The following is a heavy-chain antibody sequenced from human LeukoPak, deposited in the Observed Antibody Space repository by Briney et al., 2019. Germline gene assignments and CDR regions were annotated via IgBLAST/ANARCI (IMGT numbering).Heavy chain of an antibody. J-gene: IGHJ5*02. V-gene: IGHV4-39*07. CDR3: ARSFPPGITMVRGVSKLNWFDP. D-gene: IGHD3-10*01. CDR2: IYYSGSI. Sequence: SETLPLTCTVSGGSISSSSYYWGWIRQPPGKGLEWIGSIYYSGSIYYNPSLKSRVTISVDTSKNQFSLKLSSVTAADTAVYYCARSFPPGITMVRGVSKLNWFDPWGQGTLVTVSS. CDR1: GGSISSSSYY.